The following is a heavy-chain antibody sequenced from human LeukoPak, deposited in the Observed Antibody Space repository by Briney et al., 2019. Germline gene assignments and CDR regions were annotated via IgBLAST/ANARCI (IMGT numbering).Heavy chain of an antibody. Sequence: SETLSLTCTVSGGSISSYYWSWIRQHPGKGLEWIGYIYYSGSTYYNPSLKSRVTISVDTSKNQFSLKLSSVTAADTAVYYCAARGVLRYFDWLLQATDNWFDPWGQGTLVTVSS. CDR2: IYYSGST. D-gene: IGHD3-9*01. CDR1: GGSISSYY. V-gene: IGHV4-59*06. J-gene: IGHJ5*02. CDR3: AARGVLRYFDWLLQATDNWFDP.